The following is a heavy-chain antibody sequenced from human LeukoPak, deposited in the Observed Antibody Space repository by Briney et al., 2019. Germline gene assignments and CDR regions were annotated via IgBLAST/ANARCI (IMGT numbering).Heavy chain of an antibody. J-gene: IGHJ4*02. CDR3: ARENSGSYREFDY. D-gene: IGHD1-26*01. Sequence: SETLSLTCSVSGGSISSFYWSWIRQPAGKGLEWIRRNYTSGSTNYNASLKSRVSMSVDTYKNQFSLKLSSVTAADTAVFYCARENSGSYREFDYWGQGTLVTVSS. CDR1: GGSISSFY. CDR2: NYTSGST. V-gene: IGHV4-4*07.